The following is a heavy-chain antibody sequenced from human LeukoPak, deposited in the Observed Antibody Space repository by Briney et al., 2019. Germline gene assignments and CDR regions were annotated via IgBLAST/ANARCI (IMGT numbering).Heavy chain of an antibody. CDR2: INPNSGGT. CDR1: GYTFTGYY. CDR3: ARGYPLPTTAAGTYFQH. V-gene: IGHV1-2*02. D-gene: IGHD6-13*01. J-gene: IGHJ1*01. Sequence: GASVKVSCKASGYTFTGYYMHWVRQAPGQGLEWMGWINPNSGGTNYAQKFQGRVTMTRDTSISTAYMELSRLRSDDTAMYYCARGYPLPTTAAGTYFQHWGQGTLVTVSS.